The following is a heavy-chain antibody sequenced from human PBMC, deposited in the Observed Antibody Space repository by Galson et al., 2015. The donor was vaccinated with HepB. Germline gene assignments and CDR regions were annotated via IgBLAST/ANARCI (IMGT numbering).Heavy chain of an antibody. CDR3: SKDLNGRQLFPDAFDI. CDR1: GFTFSNYA. CDR2: ISGSGGST. Sequence: SLRLSCAASGFTFSNYAMSWVRQAPGKGLEWVSNISGSGGSTYYADSVKGRITISRDNSKNTLYLLMNSLRAEDTAVYYCSKDLNGRQLFPDAFDIWGQGTMVTVSS. J-gene: IGHJ3*02. D-gene: IGHD6-13*01. V-gene: IGHV3-23*01.